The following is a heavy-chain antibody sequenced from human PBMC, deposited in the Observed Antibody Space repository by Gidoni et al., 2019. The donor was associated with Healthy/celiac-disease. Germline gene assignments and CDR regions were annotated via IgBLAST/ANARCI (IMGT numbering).Heavy chain of an antibody. CDR1: GFTFSNAW. CDR2: IKSKTDGGTT. V-gene: IGHV3-15*01. CDR3: TTNNYDFWSGYYSNY. J-gene: IGHJ4*02. D-gene: IGHD3-3*01. Sequence: EVQLVESGGGLVKPGGSLRLSCAASGFTFSNAWMSWVRQAPGKGREWVGRIKSKTDGGTTGYAAPVKGRFTISRDDSKNTLYLQMNSLKTEDTAVYYCTTNNYDFWSGYYSNYWGQGTLVTVSS.